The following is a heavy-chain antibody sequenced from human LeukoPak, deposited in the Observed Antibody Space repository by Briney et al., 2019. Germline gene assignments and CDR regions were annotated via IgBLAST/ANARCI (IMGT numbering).Heavy chain of an antibody. J-gene: IGHJ4*02. CDR2: INPNSGGT. D-gene: IGHD5-18*01. V-gene: IGHV1-2*02. Sequence: GASVKVSCKASGYTFIDYYINWVRQAPGQGLEWMGWINPNSGGTNYAQKFQGRVTMTRDTSISTAYMELSRLRSDDTAVYYCARGVDTAMVDYWGQGTLVTVSS. CDR3: ARGVDTAMVDY. CDR1: GYTFIDYY.